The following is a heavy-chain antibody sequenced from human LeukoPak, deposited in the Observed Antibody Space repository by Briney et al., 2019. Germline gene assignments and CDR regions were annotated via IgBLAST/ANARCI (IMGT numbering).Heavy chain of an antibody. V-gene: IGHV4-34*01. Sequence: PSETLSLTCAVYGGSFSGYYWNWIRQPPGKGLEWIGEINQSGSTNYNPSLKSRVMISVDTSKNQFSLKVSSVTAADTAVYYCARQAAVAGSASAPTPIHY. CDR2: INQSGST. CDR3: ARQAAVAGSASAPTPIHY. J-gene: IGHJ6*03. D-gene: IGHD6-19*01. CDR1: GGSFSGYY.